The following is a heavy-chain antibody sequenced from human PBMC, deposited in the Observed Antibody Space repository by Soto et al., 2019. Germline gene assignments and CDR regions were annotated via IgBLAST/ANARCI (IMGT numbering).Heavy chain of an antibody. CDR2: IIPMFGTA. CDR3: ARVGPTHYYDSSGYYSPLDY. J-gene: IGHJ4*02. Sequence: QVQLVQSGAEVKKPGSSVKVSCKASGETLSSYAINWVRQAPGQGLEWMGGIIPMFGTANYAQKFKGRVMITEGESTSTVYMEPSSLRSEDTAVYYCARVGPTHYYDSSGYYSPLDYWGQGTLVTVSS. V-gene: IGHV1-69*01. D-gene: IGHD3-22*01. CDR1: GETLSSYA.